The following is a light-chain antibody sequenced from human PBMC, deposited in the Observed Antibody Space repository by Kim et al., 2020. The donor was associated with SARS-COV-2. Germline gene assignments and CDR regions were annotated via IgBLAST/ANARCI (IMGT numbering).Light chain of an antibody. V-gene: IGKV3-20*01. CDR1: QSVSSTY. CDR2: GAS. CDR3: QQYGSSPRYS. Sequence: PGERATLSCRASQSVSSTYLAWYQQKPGQAPRLLIYGASTRATGIPDRFSGSGSGTDFTLTISRLEPEDFAVYYCQQYGSSPRYSFGQGTKLEI. J-gene: IGKJ2*03.